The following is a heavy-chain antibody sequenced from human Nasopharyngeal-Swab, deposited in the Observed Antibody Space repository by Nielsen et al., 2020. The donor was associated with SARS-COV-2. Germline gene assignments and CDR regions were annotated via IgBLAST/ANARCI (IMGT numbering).Heavy chain of an antibody. CDR3: AREKTTPGYYYYYGMDV. D-gene: IGHD2-15*01. CDR2: ISAYNGNT. V-gene: IGHV1-18*04. CDR1: GYTFTSYG. J-gene: IGHJ6*02. Sequence: ASVKVSCKASGYTFTSYGISWVRQAPGQGLEWMGWISAYNGNTNYAQKLQGRVTMTTDTSTSTAYMELSSLRSEDTAVYYCAREKTTPGYYYYYGMDVWGQGTTATVSS.